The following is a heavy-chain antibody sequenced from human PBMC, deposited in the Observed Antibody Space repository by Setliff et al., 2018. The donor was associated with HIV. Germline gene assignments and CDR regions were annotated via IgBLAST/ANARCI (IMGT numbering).Heavy chain of an antibody. D-gene: IGHD6-13*01. CDR3: VGSTIAAAVYYYYYYMDV. CDR1: GGSISSSSYY. J-gene: IGHJ6*03. CDR2: IYYSGST. Sequence: SETLSLTCTVSGGSISSSSYYWGWIRQPPGKGLEWIGSIYYSGSTYANPSLKSRLTISVDTSKNQFSLNLSSVTAADTAVYYCVGSTIAAAVYYYYYYMDVWGKGTTVTVSS. V-gene: IGHV4-39*01.